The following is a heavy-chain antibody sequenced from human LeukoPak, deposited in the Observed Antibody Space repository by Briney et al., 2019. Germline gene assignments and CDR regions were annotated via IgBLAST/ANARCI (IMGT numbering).Heavy chain of an antibody. CDR1: GFTFSDYW. CDR3: AIGSYALG. Sequence: GGSLRLSCAASGFTFSDYWMHWVRQAPGKGLVWVSRINCDGGSTTYADSVKGRFTISRDNAKNTLYLQMNSLRAEDTAVYYCAIGSYALGWGQGTLVTGSS. J-gene: IGHJ4*02. V-gene: IGHV3-74*01. CDR2: INCDGGST. D-gene: IGHD3-16*01.